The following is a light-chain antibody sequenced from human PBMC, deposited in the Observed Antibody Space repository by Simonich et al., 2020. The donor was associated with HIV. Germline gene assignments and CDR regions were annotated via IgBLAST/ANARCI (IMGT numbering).Light chain of an antibody. V-gene: IGKV3-15*01. CDR1: QSVSSN. Sequence: EIVMTQSPATLSVSPGERAALSCRASQSVSSNLAWYQQKPGQAPRLLIYAASTRAPGIPARFSGSGSGTEFTLTISSLQSEDFAVYYCQQYNNWPYTFGQGTKLEIK. J-gene: IGKJ2*01. CDR3: QQYNNWPYT. CDR2: AAS.